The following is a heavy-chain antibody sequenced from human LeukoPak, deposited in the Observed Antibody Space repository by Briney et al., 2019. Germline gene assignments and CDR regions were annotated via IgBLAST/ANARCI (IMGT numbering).Heavy chain of an antibody. D-gene: IGHD3-22*01. V-gene: IGHV1-69*02. J-gene: IGHJ4*02. CDR1: GGTFSSYT. CDR3: ARALTYYYDSSGYLDY. CDR2: IIPILGIA. Sequence: ASVKVSCKASGGTFSSYTISWVRQAPGQGLEWMGRIIPILGIANYAQKFQGRVTITADRSTSTAYKELSSLRSEDTAVYYCARALTYYYDSSGYLDYWGQGTLVTVSS.